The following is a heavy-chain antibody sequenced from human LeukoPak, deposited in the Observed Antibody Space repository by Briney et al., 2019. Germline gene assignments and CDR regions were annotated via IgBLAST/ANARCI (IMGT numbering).Heavy chain of an antibody. J-gene: IGHJ3*02. CDR2: IKGDGSAK. CDR1: GFAFSDSW. D-gene: IGHD5-18*01. Sequence: GGSLRLSCAASGFAFSDSWMTWIRQAPGKGPEWVAFIKGDGSAKKYVDSVKGRFTISRDNAKNSLFLQMNSLRAEDTAVYYCARDRGWIQHDIWGQGTMVTVSS. V-gene: IGHV3-7*01. CDR3: ARDRGWIQHDI.